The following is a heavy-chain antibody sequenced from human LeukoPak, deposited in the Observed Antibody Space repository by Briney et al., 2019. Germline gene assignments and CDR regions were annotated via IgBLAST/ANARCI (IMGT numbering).Heavy chain of an antibody. J-gene: IGHJ4*02. D-gene: IGHD3-10*01. Sequence: GGSLRLSCAASGFTFSSHAMSWVRQAPGKGLEWVSAISGSGGSTYYADSVKGRFTISRDNSKNTLYLQMNSLRAEDTAVYYCAKDNSGFGETWGTWGCDCWGQGTLVTVSS. V-gene: IGHV3-23*01. CDR2: ISGSGGST. CDR3: AKDNSGFGETWGTWGCDC. CDR1: GFTFSSHA.